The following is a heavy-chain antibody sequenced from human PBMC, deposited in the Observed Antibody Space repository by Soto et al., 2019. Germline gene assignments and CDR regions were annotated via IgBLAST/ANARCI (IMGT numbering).Heavy chain of an antibody. J-gene: IGHJ6*02. CDR3: ARVPDV. V-gene: IGHV4-30-2*01. CDR1: RGSMRIAVDS. Sequence: SERPALTSAVCRGSMRIAVDSGTWSRQRPGKGLEWIGYIYHSGSTYYNPSLKSRVTISVDRSKNQFSLKLSSVTAADTAVYYCARVPDVWGQGTTVTVFS. CDR2: IYHSGST.